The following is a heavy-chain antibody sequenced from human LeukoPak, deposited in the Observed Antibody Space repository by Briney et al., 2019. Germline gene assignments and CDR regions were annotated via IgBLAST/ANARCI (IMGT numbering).Heavy chain of an antibody. CDR2: ISYDGSNK. D-gene: IGHD7-27*01. V-gene: IGHV3-30-3*01. CDR1: GFTFSSYA. Sequence: HPGRSLRLSCAASGFTFSSYAMHWVRQAPGKGLEWVAVISYDGSNKYYADSVKGRFTISRDNSKNTLYLQMNSLRAEDTAVYYCAIVLTDYFYYYYGMDVWGQGTTVTVSS. CDR3: AIVLTDYFYYYYGMDV. J-gene: IGHJ6*02.